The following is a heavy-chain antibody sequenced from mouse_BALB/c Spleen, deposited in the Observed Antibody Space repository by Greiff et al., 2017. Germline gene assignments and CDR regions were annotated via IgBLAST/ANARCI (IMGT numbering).Heavy chain of an antibody. D-gene: IGHD1-3*01. CDR2: IWTGGGT. CDR1: GFSLTSYD. CDR3: VRDRGSRGFDY. V-gene: IGHV2-9-2*01. Sequence: VKVVESGPGLVAPSQSLSITCTVSGFSLTSYDISWIRQPPGKGLEWLGVIWTGGGTNYNSAFMSRLSISKDNSKSQVFLKMNSLQTDDTAIYYCVRDRGSRGFDYWGQGTTLTVSS. J-gene: IGHJ2*01.